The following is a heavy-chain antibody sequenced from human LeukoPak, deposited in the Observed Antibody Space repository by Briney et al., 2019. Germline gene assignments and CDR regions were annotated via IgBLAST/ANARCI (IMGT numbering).Heavy chain of an antibody. CDR1: GFTFSSYG. J-gene: IGHJ6*02. V-gene: IGHV3-30*18. Sequence: GGSLTLSCPASGFTFSSYGMHWLRQAPAKGMEGAAVISYDGSKKYYADSVKGRFPNSRDNSKNTLYLQMNILRAEDTAVYYCAKDRGYSYGYEAYYGMDVWGQGTTVTVSS. D-gene: IGHD5-18*01. CDR3: AKDRGYSYGYEAYYGMDV. CDR2: ISYDGSKK.